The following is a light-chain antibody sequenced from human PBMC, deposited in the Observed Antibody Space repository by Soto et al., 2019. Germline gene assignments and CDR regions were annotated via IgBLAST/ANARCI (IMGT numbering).Light chain of an antibody. CDR3: QQYNTFSWT. V-gene: IGKV1-5*03. J-gene: IGKJ1*01. CDR1: QSISNS. Sequence: DIQMTQSPSTLSASVGDRVTITCRASQSISNSLAWYQQKPGKAPTFLIYKASSLQSGVPSRFSGRGSGTEFTLTISSRQPDDVSTYYCQQYNTFSWTFRQGTRVEIK. CDR2: KAS.